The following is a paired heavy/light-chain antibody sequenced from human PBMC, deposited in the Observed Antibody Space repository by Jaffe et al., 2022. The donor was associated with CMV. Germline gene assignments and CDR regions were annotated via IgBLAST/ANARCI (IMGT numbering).Light chain of an antibody. CDR2: GAS. Sequence: EMVMTQSPATLSVSPGERVTLSCRASQSVRGHLAWYQHKPGQAPRLLIYGASTRATGIPDRFSGSGSGTEFTLTINSLQSEDFAVYYCQQYNNWPPVTFGQGTRLEIK. J-gene: IGKJ5*01. V-gene: IGKV3-15*01. CDR3: QQYNNWPPVT. CDR1: QSVRGH.
Heavy chain of an antibody. Sequence: QVQLQESGPGLVRPSETLSLTCSVSGVSVNPFYWSWLRQSPGKRLEWLGYISHISYRDYTKYDPSLNSRLTISIDTSNNQFSLRLTSVTAADTAVYYCARHPTGIQPAGYFDYWGQGIQVTVSS. D-gene: IGHD5-18*01. J-gene: IGHJ4*02. V-gene: IGHV4-59*08. CDR3: ARHPTGIQPAGYFDY. CDR2: ISHISYRDYT. CDR1: GVSVNPFY.